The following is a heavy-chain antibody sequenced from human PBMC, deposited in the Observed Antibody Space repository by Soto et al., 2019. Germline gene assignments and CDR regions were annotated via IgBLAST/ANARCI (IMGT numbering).Heavy chain of an antibody. CDR2: INAANGNT. CDR3: ARELQFLEKGFDY. V-gene: IGHV1-3*01. Sequence: QVQLVQSGAEVKQSGASVKLSCKASGYTFTSHYIHWVRQAPGQRLEWMGCINAANGNTPYSQKFQGSITITMDTSASKAYMELSSLKSEDTAVYYCARELQFLEKGFDYWGQGTLVTVSS. CDR1: GYTFTSHY. D-gene: IGHD3-3*01. J-gene: IGHJ4*02.